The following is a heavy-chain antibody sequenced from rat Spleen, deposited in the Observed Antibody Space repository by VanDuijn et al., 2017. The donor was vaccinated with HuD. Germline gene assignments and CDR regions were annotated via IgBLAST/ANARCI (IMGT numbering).Heavy chain of an antibody. V-gene: IGHV5-20*01. D-gene: IGHD4-3*01. Sequence: EVQLVESGGGLVQPGRSLKLSCAVSGFTFSHYYMAWVRQAPTKGLEWVASITNSGGSTYYRDSVKGRLTISRDNAKSTLYLQMDSLRSDDTATYYCATEELGRGYFDYWGQGVMVTVSS. CDR2: ITNSGGST. CDR1: GFTFSHYY. CDR3: ATEELGRGYFDY. J-gene: IGHJ2*01.